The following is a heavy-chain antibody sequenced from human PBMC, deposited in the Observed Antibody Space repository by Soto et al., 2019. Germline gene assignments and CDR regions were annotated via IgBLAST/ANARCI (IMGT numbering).Heavy chain of an antibody. J-gene: IGHJ4*02. V-gene: IGHV3-23*01. D-gene: IGHD3-10*01. Sequence: GSLRLSCAASGFTFSSNAMSWVRQAPGKGPEWVSVITNTGGDTVYADSVKGRFTMSRDNSKNILYLQMTNLRAEDTAIYYCARASGESYPGSRVFDSWGQGTRVTVSS. CDR3: ARASGESYPGSRVFDS. CDR2: ITNTGGDT. CDR1: GFTFSSNA.